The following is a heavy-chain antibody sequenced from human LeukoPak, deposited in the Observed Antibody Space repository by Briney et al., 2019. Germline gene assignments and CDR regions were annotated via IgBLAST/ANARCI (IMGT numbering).Heavy chain of an antibody. CDR2: ISGSGGST. J-gene: IGHJ3*02. CDR1: EFAFGSYG. CDR3: ARDPNGDYIGTFDM. Sequence: GGSLRLSCAASEFAFGSYGMSWVRQAPGKGLEWVSSISGSGGSTQYADSVQGRFAISRDNSKNTLYLQMNSLRVEDTAMYFCARDPNGDYIGTFDMWGRGTMVSVSS. D-gene: IGHD4-17*01. V-gene: IGHV3-23*01.